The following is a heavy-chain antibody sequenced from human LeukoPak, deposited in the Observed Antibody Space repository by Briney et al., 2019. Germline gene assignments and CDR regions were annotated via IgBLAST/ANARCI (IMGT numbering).Heavy chain of an antibody. CDR2: INPDNGGT. CDR1: GYIFTGYY. V-gene: IGHV1-2*06. J-gene: IGHJ2*01. Sequence: APVKVSCKASGYIFTGYYMHWVRQAPGQGLEWMGRINPDNGGTNYAQKFQGRVTMTRDTSISTAYMELSRLRSDDTAVYYCARVRDVTYFDLWGRGTLVTVSS. CDR3: ARVRDVTYFDL. D-gene: IGHD3-10*01.